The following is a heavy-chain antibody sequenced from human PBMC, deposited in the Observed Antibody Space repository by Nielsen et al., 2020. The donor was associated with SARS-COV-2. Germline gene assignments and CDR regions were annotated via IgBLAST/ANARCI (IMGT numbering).Heavy chain of an antibody. CDR2: ISGSGGST. Sequence: GGSLRLSCAASGFTFSSYAMSWVRQAPGKGLEWVSAISGSGGSTYYADSVKGRFTISRDNSKNTLYLQMNSLRAEDTAVYYCAKEKGELRFLAWLPLDYWGQGTLVTVSS. D-gene: IGHD3-3*01. CDR1: GFTFSSYA. J-gene: IGHJ4*02. CDR3: AKEKGELRFLAWLPLDY. V-gene: IGHV3-23*01.